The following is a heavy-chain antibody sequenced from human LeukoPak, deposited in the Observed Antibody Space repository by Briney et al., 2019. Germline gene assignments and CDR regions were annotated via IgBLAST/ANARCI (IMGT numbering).Heavy chain of an antibody. V-gene: IGHV3-48*03. CDR3: ASCSGGSCYYYGMDV. CDR1: RFTFSSYA. Sequence: PGGSLRLSCAASRFTFSSYALNWVRQAPGKGLEWVSYISSSGSTIYYADSVKGRFTISRDNARNSLYLQMNSLRAVDTAVYYCASCSGGSCYYYGMDVWGQGTTVTVSS. J-gene: IGHJ6*02. CDR2: ISSSGSTI. D-gene: IGHD2-15*01.